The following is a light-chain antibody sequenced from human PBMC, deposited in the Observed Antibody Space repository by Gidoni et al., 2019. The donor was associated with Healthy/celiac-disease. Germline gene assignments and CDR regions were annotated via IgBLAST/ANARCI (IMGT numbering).Light chain of an antibody. V-gene: IGKV1-33*01. CDR3: QQYDNLPCS. CDR1: QDISNY. J-gene: IGKJ2*04. CDR2: DAS. Sequence: DIQMPQSPSSLSASVGARVTITCQASQDISNYLNWYQQKPGKAPKLLIYDASNLETGVPSRFSGSGSGTDFTFTISSLQPEDIATYYCQQYDNLPCSFGQGTKLEIK.